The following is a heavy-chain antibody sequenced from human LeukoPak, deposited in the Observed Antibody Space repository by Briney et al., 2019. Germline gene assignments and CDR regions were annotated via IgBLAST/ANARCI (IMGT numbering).Heavy chain of an antibody. V-gene: IGHV1-2*02. D-gene: IGHD3-22*01. Sequence: GASVKVSCKASGYTFTGYYMHWVRQAPGQGLEWMGWINPNSGGTNYAQKFQGRVTMTRDTSISTAYMELSRLRSDDTAVYYCARVHYDSSGYYYEHWFDPWGQGTPVTVSS. J-gene: IGHJ5*02. CDR2: INPNSGGT. CDR3: ARVHYDSSGYYYEHWFDP. CDR1: GYTFTGYY.